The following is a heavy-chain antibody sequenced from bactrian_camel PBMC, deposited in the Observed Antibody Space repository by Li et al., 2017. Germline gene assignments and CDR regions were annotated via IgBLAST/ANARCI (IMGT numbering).Heavy chain of an antibody. J-gene: IGHJ4*01. D-gene: IGHD8*01. CDR2: ITTGTGIT. CDR3: AADFVNWQLARLYNY. CDR1: AYTGGPFY. V-gene: IGHV3S40*01. Sequence: VQLVESGGGSVQAGGSLRLSCAASAYTGGPFYMAYFRQAPGKEREGVATITTGTGITDYADSVKGRFTISQDGAENTVYLQMNGLKPEDTAMYYCAADFVNWQLARLYNYWGQGTQVTVS.